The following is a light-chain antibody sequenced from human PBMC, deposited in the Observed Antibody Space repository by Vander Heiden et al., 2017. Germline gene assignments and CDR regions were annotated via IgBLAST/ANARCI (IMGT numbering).Light chain of an antibody. CDR2: DAS. J-gene: IGKJ3*01. CDR3: QQRSNWPPFT. Sequence: EILFRQSPSTLSLSPGERATLSCRASQSVSSYLAWYQQKPGQAPRLLIYDASNRATGIPARFSGSGSGTDFTLTSGSLEPEDFAVYYCQQRSNWPPFTFGPGTKVDIK. CDR1: QSVSSY. V-gene: IGKV3-11*01.